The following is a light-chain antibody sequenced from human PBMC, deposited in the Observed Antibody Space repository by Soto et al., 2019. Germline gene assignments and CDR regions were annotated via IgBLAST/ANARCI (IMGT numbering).Light chain of an antibody. CDR3: QQYNNWPRT. Sequence: EVVLTQSPATLSLSPGERATLSCRASQSVSSFLAWYQQKPGQAPRLLIYDASTRATGIPVRFSGSGSGTDFTLTISSLEPEDFAVYYCQQYNNWPRTFGQGTKVDIK. V-gene: IGKV3-11*01. J-gene: IGKJ1*01. CDR2: DAS. CDR1: QSVSSF.